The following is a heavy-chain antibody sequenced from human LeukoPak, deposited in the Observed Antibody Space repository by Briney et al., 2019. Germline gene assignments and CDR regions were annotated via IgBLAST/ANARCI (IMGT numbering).Heavy chain of an antibody. J-gene: IGHJ4*02. V-gene: IGHV4-34*01. CDR2: INHSGST. CDR1: GGSFSGYY. CDR3: ARGAGLVDY. Sequence: SETLSLTCAVYGGSFSGYYWSWIRQPPGKGLEWIGEINHSGSTNYNPSLKSPVTMSVDTSKNHFSLNLSSVTTADTAVYYCARGAGLVDYWGQGTLVTVSS. D-gene: IGHD3/OR15-3a*01.